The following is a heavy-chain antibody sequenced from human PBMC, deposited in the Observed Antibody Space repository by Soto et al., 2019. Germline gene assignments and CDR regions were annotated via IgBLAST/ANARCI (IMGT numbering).Heavy chain of an antibody. J-gene: IGHJ4*02. D-gene: IGHD3-22*01. V-gene: IGHV4-31*03. CDR2: IYYSGST. CDR3: AGLGYYEIRY. Sequence: QVQLQESGPGLVKPSQTLSLTCTVSGGSISSGGYYWSWIRQHPGKGLEWIGYIYYSGSTYYNPPIKGRLTISVDTSKSQSSLKLSHVAAADAAVYYCAGLGYYEIRYWGQGTLVTVSS. CDR1: GGSISSGGYY.